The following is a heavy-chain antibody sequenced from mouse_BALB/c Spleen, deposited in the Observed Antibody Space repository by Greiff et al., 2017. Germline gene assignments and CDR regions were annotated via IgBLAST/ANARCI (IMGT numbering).Heavy chain of an antibody. CDR3: ARGPIGLRRPLAY. Sequence: QVQLQQPGAELVKPGASVKLSCKASGYTFTSYWMHWVKQRPGQGLEWIGEIDPSDSYTNYNQKFKGKATLTVDKSSSTAYMQLSSLTSEDSAVYYCARGPIGLRRPLAYWGQGTLVTVSA. CDR2: IDPSDSYT. J-gene: IGHJ3*01. V-gene: IGHV1-69*02. D-gene: IGHD2-4*01. CDR1: GYTFTSYW.